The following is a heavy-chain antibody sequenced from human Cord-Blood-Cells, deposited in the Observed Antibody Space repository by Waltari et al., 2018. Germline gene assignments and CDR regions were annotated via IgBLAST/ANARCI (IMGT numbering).Heavy chain of an antibody. J-gene: IGHJ4*02. CDR1: GFTFSSYG. V-gene: IGHV3-33*01. CDR3: ARDDVATIDY. CDR2: IWYDGSNK. Sequence: QVQLVESGGGVVQPGRSLRLSCAASGFTFSSYGMHWVRQAPGKGLGWVAVIWYDGSNKYYADSVKGRFTISRDNSKNTLYLQMNSLRAEDTAVYYCARDDVATIDYWGQGTLVTVSS. D-gene: IGHD1-1*01.